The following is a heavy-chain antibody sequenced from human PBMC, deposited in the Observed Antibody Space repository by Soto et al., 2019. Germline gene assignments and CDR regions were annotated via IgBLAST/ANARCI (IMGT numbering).Heavy chain of an antibody. CDR3: ARLRRFGDSGYWFDP. Sequence: PSETLSLICAVSGGSISSGGYSCNWIRQPPGKGLEWIGYIYHSGSTYYNPSLKSRVTISVDRSKNQFSLKLSSVTAADTAVYYCARLRRFGDSGYWFDPWGQGTLVTVSS. CDR1: GGSISSGGYS. CDR2: IYHSGST. D-gene: IGHD3-16*01. V-gene: IGHV4-30-2*02. J-gene: IGHJ5*02.